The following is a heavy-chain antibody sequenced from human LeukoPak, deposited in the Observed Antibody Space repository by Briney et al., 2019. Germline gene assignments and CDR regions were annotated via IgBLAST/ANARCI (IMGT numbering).Heavy chain of an antibody. J-gene: IGHJ4*02. D-gene: IGHD1-14*01. CDR1: GGSIGNDY. Sequence: SETLSLTCTVSGGSIGNDYWTRIRQPPGEALEWIGDIYHTGITNYNPSLKSRVAISVDTSKNQFSLRLNSVTAADTALYYCARDEPRGAWVYWGQGALVTVSS. V-gene: IGHV4-59*01. CDR2: IYHTGIT. CDR3: ARDEPRGAWVY.